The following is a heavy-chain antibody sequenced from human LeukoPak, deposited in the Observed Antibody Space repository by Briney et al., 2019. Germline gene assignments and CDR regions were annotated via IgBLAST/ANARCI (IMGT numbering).Heavy chain of an antibody. D-gene: IGHD4-11*01. CDR2: ISAYNGDT. Sequence: GASVKVSCKASGFTFTSYGFSWVRQAPGQGIEWMGWISAYNGDTKYAQKFLGRVTMTMDTSTNTVYMELISLRYDDTAMYYCARIRNYHLQEAVDIWGQGTMVTVSS. CDR1: GFTFTSYG. V-gene: IGHV1-18*01. J-gene: IGHJ3*02. CDR3: ARIRNYHLQEAVDI.